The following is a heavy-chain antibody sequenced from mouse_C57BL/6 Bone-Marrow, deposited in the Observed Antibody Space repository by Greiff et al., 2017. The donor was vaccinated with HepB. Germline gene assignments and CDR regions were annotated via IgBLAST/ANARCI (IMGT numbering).Heavy chain of an antibody. Sequence: DVMLVESAGGLVKPGGSLKLSCAASGFTFSSYAMSWVRQTPEKRLEWVATISDGGSYTYYPDNVKGRFTISRDNAKNNLYLQMTSLRSEDTAMYYCARPDYGRSWFAYWGQGTLVTVSA. D-gene: IGHD1-1*01. CDR1: GFTFSSYA. J-gene: IGHJ3*01. V-gene: IGHV5-4*03. CDR2: ISDGGSYT. CDR3: ARPDYGRSWFAY.